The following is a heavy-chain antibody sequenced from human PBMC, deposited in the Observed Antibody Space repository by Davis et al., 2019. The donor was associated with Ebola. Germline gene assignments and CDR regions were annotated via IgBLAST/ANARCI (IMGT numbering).Heavy chain of an antibody. CDR1: GFTSSSYS. J-gene: IGHJ6*02. Sequence: GESLKISCAASGFTSSSYSMNWVRQAPGKGLEWVSSISSSSSYIYYADSVKGRFTISRDNAKNSLYLQMNSLRAEDTAVYYRARLDWNDADLFYYYYGMDVWGQGTTVTVSS. CDR3: ARLDWNDADLFYYYYGMDV. D-gene: IGHD1-1*01. V-gene: IGHV3-21*01. CDR2: ISSSSSYI.